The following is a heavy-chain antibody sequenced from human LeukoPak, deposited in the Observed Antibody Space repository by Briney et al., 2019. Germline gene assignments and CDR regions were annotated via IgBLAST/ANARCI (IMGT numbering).Heavy chain of an antibody. CDR3: ARVAVAGYAIFFDY. CDR1: GGSISSYY. V-gene: IGHV4-4*07. CDR2: IYTSGST. J-gene: IGHJ4*02. D-gene: IGHD6-19*01. Sequence: SETLSLTCTVSGGSISSYYWSWIRQPAGKGLEWIGRIYTSGSTNYNPSLESRVTMSVDTSKNQFSLKLSSVTAADTAVYYCARVAVAGYAIFFDYWGQGTLVTVSS.